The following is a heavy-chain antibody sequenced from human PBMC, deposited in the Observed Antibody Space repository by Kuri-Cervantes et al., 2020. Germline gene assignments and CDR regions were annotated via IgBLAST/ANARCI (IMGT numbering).Heavy chain of an antibody. CDR3: GRNLWQQLATNWFDP. J-gene: IGHJ5*02. CDR2: IYYSGST. CDR1: GGSISSSSYY. V-gene: IGHV4-39*01. D-gene: IGHD6-13*01. Sequence: SETLSLTCTVSGGSISSSSYYWGWIRQPPGKGLEWIGSIYYSGSTYYNPSLKSRVTISVDTSKNQFSLKLSSVTAADTAVYYCGRNLWQQLATNWFDPWGQGTLVTVSS.